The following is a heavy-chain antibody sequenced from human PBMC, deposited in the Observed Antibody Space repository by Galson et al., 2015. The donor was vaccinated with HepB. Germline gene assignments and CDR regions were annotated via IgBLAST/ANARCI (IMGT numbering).Heavy chain of an antibody. J-gene: IGHJ6*02. CDR3: ARNRRRSTGYYLSPDGLDV. D-gene: IGHD1-26*01. V-gene: IGHV3-30*04. CDR1: GFTLTNFA. CDR2: ISYDGSHN. Sequence: SLRLSCAASGFTLTNFAVHWVRQAPGKGLEWVPIISYDGSHNYYAQSVKGRFTISRDISKNTLYLQVNTLRLEDTAVYYCARNRRRSTGYYLSPDGLDVWGQGTTVIVSS.